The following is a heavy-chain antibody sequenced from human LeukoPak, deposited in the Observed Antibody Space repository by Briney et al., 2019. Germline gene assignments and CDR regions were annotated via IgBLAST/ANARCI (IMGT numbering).Heavy chain of an antibody. J-gene: IGHJ4*02. CDR1: GYTFTGYY. V-gene: IGHV1-2*02. D-gene: IGHD6-13*01. CDR2: INPNSGGT. Sequence: ASVKVSCKASGYTFTGYYMHWVRQAPGQGLEWMEWINPNSGGTNYAQKFQGRVTMTRDTSISTAYMELSRLRSDDTAVYYCARGGIAAAGDSPDFDYWGQGTLVTVSS. CDR3: ARGGIAAAGDSPDFDY.